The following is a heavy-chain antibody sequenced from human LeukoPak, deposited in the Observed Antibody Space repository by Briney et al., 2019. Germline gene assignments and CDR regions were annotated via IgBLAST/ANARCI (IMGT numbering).Heavy chain of an antibody. Sequence: SETLSLTRSVSGGSISSYYWSWIRQSPGKGLEWIGAIYSSGDTFYNPSLKSRVTISVDSSKNQFSLKLSSVTAADTAVYYCAREGRSPHYYGSGSSSGMDVWGQGTTVTVSS. CDR2: IYSSGDT. CDR3: AREGRSPHYYGSGSSSGMDV. CDR1: GGSISSYY. J-gene: IGHJ6*02. V-gene: IGHV4-59*01. D-gene: IGHD3-10*01.